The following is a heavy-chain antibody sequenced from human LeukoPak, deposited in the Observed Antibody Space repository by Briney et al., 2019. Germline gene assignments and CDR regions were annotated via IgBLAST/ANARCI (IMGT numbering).Heavy chain of an antibody. CDR2: INTDGRST. D-gene: IGHD1-26*01. CDR3: ARDLYAGATAFDY. J-gene: IGHJ4*02. Sequence: GGSLRLSCAVSGFTLRSHWMHWVRQAPGKGLVWVSRINTDGRSTSYADSVKGRFTISRDNAKNTLFLQMNSLRAEDTAVYYCARDLYAGATAFDYWGQGTLDTVSS. CDR1: GFTLRSHW. V-gene: IGHV3-74*01.